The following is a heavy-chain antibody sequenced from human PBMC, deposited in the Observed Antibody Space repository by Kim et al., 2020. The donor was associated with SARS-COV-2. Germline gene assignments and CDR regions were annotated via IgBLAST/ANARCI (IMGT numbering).Heavy chain of an antibody. D-gene: IGHD3-10*01. CDR3: AKVAPVAMVRGPSMDV. V-gene: IGHV3-23*01. CDR1: GFTFSSYA. CDR2: IGGAGIST. Sequence: GGSLRLSCAASGFTFSSYAMSWVRQAPGKAPEWVSGIGGAGISTYYADSVKGRFTISRDNSKNTLYLQMNSLRAEDTAVYYCAKVAPVAMVRGPSMDVWGQGTTVTVSS. J-gene: IGHJ6*02.